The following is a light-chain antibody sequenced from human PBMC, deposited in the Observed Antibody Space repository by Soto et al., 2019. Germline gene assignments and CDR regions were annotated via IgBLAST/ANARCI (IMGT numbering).Light chain of an antibody. V-gene: IGKV3D-20*02. CDR2: GAS. CDR1: QSVSSSY. CDR3: QQRRDWPLS. J-gene: IGKJ4*01. Sequence: DILLMHSEVTLSLSPRERATLSCSSSQSVSSSYLAWYQQKPGQAPRLLIYGASSRATGIPARFSGSGAGTDFTLTISSLEPEDFAVYYCQQRRDWPLSFGEGTKVDIK.